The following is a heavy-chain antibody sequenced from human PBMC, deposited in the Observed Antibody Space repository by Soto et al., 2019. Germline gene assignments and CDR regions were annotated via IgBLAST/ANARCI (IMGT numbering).Heavy chain of an antibody. CDR1: GYTFTIYA. D-gene: IGHD6-13*01. CDR2: INAGNGNT. CDR3: ARNILLVAAAGTDGDYYGMDV. V-gene: IGHV1-3*01. Sequence: GASVKVSCKASGYTFTIYAMHWVRQAPGQRLERMGWINAGNGNTKYSQKFQGRVTITRDTSASTAYMELSSLRSEDTAVYYCARNILLVAAAGTDGDYYGMDVWGQGTTVTVSS. J-gene: IGHJ6*02.